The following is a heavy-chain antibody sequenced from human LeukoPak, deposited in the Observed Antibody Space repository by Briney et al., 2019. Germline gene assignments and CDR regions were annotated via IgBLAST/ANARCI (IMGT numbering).Heavy chain of an antibody. CDR3: TNARYSISGEYFHL. J-gene: IGHJ1*01. D-gene: IGHD6-13*01. CDR2: ISWNSGSI. V-gene: IGHV3-9*01. CDR1: GFTFDDYA. Sequence: PGGSLRLSCAASGFTFDDYAMHWVRQAPGKGLEWVSGISWNSGSIGYADSVKGRFTISRDNAKNSLYLQMNSLRPEDTALYYCTNARYSISGEYFHLWGQGTLVTVSS.